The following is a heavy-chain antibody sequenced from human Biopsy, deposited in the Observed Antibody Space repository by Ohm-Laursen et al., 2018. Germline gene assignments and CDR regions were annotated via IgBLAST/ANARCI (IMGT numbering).Heavy chain of an antibody. CDR2: IYDRGSTA. D-gene: IGHD6-19*01. J-gene: IGHJ4*02. CDR1: GDSVSSGSFY. V-gene: IGHV4-61*01. CDR3: ARGMRSGGWPYFDS. Sequence: SETPSLTCSVSGDSVSSGSFYWTWIRQPPGQGLEYIGYIYDRGSTANYNPSLESRVTMSVDMPKNQFSLKLSSVTAADTAIYYCARGMRSGGWPYFDSWGQGTLVTVSS.